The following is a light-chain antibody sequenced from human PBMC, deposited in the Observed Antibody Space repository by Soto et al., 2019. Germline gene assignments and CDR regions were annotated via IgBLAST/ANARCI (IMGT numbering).Light chain of an antibody. CDR1: QSISTW. V-gene: IGKV1-5*03. Sequence: DIQMTQSPSILSVSVGDRVTITCRASQSISTWLAWYQQKPGKAPNLLIYKASTLQSGVPSRFSGSGSGTEFTLTISSLQPDDFATYSCQQYSAYPYTFGQGTKVDIK. J-gene: IGKJ2*01. CDR2: KAS. CDR3: QQYSAYPYT.